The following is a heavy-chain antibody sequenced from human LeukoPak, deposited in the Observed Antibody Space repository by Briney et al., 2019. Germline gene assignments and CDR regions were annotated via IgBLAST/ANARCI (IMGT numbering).Heavy chain of an antibody. Sequence: GESLKISCKGSGYSFTGYWIGWVRQMPGKGLEWLCIIYGGDSDTKYSPFFEGQVTISANKSISTAYLQWRSRMASDTAMYYCARSPRDGNSDGVDDIWGQGTMVTVSS. CDR2: IYGGDSDT. CDR3: ARSPRDGNSDGVDDI. V-gene: IGHV5-51*01. CDR1: GYSFTGYW. J-gene: IGHJ3*02. D-gene: IGHD5-24*01.